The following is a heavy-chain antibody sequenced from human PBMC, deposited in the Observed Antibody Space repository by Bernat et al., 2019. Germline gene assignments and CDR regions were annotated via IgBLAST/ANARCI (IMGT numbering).Heavy chain of an antibody. CDR1: GGSISSGGYY. CDR2: IYYSGST. CDR3: ARRGDYGDYFDY. Sequence: QVQLQESGPGLVKPSQTLSLTCTVSGGSISSGGYYWSWIRQHPGKGLEWIGYIYYSGSTYYNPSLKSRVTISVDTSKNQFSLKPSSVTAADTVVYYCARRGDYGDYFDYWGQGTLVTVSS. D-gene: IGHD4-17*01. V-gene: IGHV4-31*03. J-gene: IGHJ4*02.